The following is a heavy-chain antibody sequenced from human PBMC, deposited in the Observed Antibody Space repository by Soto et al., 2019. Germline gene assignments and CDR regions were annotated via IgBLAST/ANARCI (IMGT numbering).Heavy chain of an antibody. J-gene: IGHJ3*01. CDR2: VYYGENT. V-gene: IGHV4-39*02. CDR3: ARPQFSGTYHDPFKF. Sequence: SSETLSLTCTASGHSISSSTYYWRWLRQPPGRGLEWIGSVYYGENTYYNPSLKSRVTISVDTSKNLFSLKLSSVTAADTVMYYCARPQFSGTYHDPFKFWGPGTMVTVSS. CDR1: GHSISSSTYY. D-gene: IGHD1-26*01.